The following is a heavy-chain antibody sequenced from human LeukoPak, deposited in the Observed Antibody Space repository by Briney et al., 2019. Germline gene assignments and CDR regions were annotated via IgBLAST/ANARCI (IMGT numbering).Heavy chain of an antibody. Sequence: SETLSLTCTVSGGSISSYYWSWIRQPAGKGLEWIGRIYTSGRTNYNPSLKSRVTMSADTSKNQFSLTRSSVTAADTAVYYCARDQGITIFGVWFDPWGQGTLVTVSS. J-gene: IGHJ5*02. CDR1: GGSISSYY. D-gene: IGHD3-3*01. CDR2: IYTSGRT. CDR3: ARDQGITIFGVWFDP. V-gene: IGHV4-4*07.